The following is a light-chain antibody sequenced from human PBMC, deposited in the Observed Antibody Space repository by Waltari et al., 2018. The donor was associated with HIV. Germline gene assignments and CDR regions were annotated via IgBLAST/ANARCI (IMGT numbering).Light chain of an antibody. CDR2: RDT. CDR1: NIENRN. J-gene: IGLJ2*01. V-gene: IGLV3-9*01. CDR3: QVWDSSTVV. Sequence: SYELTQPLSVSVALGQTARITCGGYNIENRNVYWYQQQPGQAPLLVIYRDTNRPSGIPERFSGSNSGNTATLTISRVQAGDEADYYCQVWDSSTVVFGGGTQLTVL.